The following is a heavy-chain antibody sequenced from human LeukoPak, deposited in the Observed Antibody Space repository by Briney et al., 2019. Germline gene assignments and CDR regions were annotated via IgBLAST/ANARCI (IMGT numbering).Heavy chain of an antibody. J-gene: IGHJ5*02. CDR3: ARASFGVYYDILTGWDNWFDP. CDR1: GGSISSYY. CDR2: IYYSGST. V-gene: IGHV4-59*01. Sequence: SETLSLTCTVSGGSISSYYWSWIRQPPGKGLEWIGYIYYSGSTNYNPSLKSRVTISVDTSKNQFSLKLSSVTAADTAVYYCARASFGVYYDILTGWDNWFDPWGQGTLVTVSS. D-gene: IGHD3-9*01.